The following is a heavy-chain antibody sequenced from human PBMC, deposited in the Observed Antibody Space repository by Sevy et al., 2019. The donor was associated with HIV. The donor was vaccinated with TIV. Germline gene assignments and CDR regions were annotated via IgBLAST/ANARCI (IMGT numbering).Heavy chain of an antibody. CDR1: GFSVSSNY. V-gene: IGHV3-53*01. Sequence: GGSLRLSCAASGFSVSSNYINWVRQAPGKGLEWVSIIYSSGSSNYEGSVKGRFSVSRDNSKNTVFLQMHSLRAEDTAVYYCARGAYCSAVSCYSIAAFDIWGQGTMVTVSS. CDR3: ARGAYCSAVSCYSIAAFDI. J-gene: IGHJ3*02. D-gene: IGHD2-15*01. CDR2: IYSSGSS.